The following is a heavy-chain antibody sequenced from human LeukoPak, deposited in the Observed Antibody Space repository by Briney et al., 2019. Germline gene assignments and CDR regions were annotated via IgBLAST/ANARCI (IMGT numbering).Heavy chain of an antibody. CDR2: ISGSSSYI. CDR3: VRIPNSANFPNWFDP. D-gene: IGHD4/OR15-4a*01. Sequence: GGSLRLSCAASGFTFSTYTMNWVRQTPGKGLEWASSISGSSSYIYYADSVKGRFTISRDNAKNSLYLQMNSLRADDTAVYYCVRIPNSANFPNWFDPWGQGTLVTVSS. V-gene: IGHV3-21*01. J-gene: IGHJ5*02. CDR1: GFTFSTYT.